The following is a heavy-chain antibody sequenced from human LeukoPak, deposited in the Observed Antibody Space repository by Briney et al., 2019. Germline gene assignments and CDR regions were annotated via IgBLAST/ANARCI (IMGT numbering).Heavy chain of an antibody. Sequence: GGSLRLSCAASGFTFTSYWMSWVRQAPGKGLEWMASINQDRGEKYYVDSVKGRFTISRDKAKNSLYLQMNSLRAEDTAVYYCARVKADRFDPWGQGTLVTVSS. J-gene: IGHJ5*02. CDR1: GFTFTSYW. V-gene: IGHV3-7*03. CDR2: INQDRGEK. CDR3: ARVKADRFDP.